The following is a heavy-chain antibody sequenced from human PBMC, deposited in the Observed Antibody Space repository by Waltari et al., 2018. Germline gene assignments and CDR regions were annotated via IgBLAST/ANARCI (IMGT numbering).Heavy chain of an antibody. CDR1: EYTFTSSY. J-gene: IGHJ6*02. D-gene: IGHD2-21*01. CDR3: ARDTGALWMDV. Sequence: QVQLVQSGAEVKKPGASVKISCKTSEYTFTSSYIHWVRQAPGQGLEWMGIRNPMGGNTSYERKVQGRVTMTRETSTSTVYMELSSLRSEDTAVYYCARDTGALWMDVWGQGTTVTVSS. CDR2: RNPMGGNT. V-gene: IGHV1-46*01.